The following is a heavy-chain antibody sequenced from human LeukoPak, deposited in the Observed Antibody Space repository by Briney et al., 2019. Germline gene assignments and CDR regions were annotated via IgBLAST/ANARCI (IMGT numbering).Heavy chain of an antibody. V-gene: IGHV3-30*18. CDR2: ISYDGSNK. CDR3: AKGGRATSSFHDY. J-gene: IGHJ4*02. Sequence: GGSLRLSCAASGFTFSNHGMHWVRQAPGKGLEWVAVISYDGSNKYYVDSVKGRFTISRDDSKNTLFLQMNSLRAEDTAVYYCAKGGRATSSFHDYWGQGTLVTVSS. D-gene: IGHD3-16*01. CDR1: GFTFSNHG.